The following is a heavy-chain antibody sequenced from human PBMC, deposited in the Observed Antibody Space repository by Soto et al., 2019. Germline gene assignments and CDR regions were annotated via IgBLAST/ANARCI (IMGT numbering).Heavy chain of an antibody. CDR2: IYYSGST. J-gene: IGHJ5*02. CDR1: GGSLSSYY. CDR3: ARRTSNYYDISDWFDP. Sequence: SETLSLTCTVSGGSLSSYYWSWIRQPPGKGLEWIGYIYYSGSTNYNPSLKSRVTISVDTSKNQFSLKLSSVTAADTAVYYCARRTSNYYDISDWFDPWGQGTLVTVSS. V-gene: IGHV4-59*08. D-gene: IGHD3-9*01.